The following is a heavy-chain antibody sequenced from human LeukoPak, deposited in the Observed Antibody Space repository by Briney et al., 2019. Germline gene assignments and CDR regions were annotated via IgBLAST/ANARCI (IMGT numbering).Heavy chain of an antibody. CDR2: IYPGDSDT. Sequence: GESLKISCKGSGYSFTGYWIGWVRQMPGKGLEWMGIIYPGDSDTRYSPSFQGQVTISADKSISTAYLQWSSLKASDTAMYYCARSVVETQDAFDIWGQGTMVTVSS. J-gene: IGHJ3*02. CDR1: GYSFTGYW. CDR3: ARSVVETQDAFDI. D-gene: IGHD2-15*01. V-gene: IGHV5-51*01.